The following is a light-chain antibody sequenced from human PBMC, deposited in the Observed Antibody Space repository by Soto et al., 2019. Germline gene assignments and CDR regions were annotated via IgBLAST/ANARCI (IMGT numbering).Light chain of an antibody. CDR2: GNI. CDR3: QSYDSSLSGVV. CDR1: SSNIGAGYE. Sequence: QSALTQPPSVSGAPGQRVTISCTGNSSNIGAGYEVHWYQQVPGTAPRLLIYGNIYRPSGVPDRFSGSKSGTSVSLAITGLQAEDEADYHCQSYDSSLSGVVFGRGTKLTVL. V-gene: IGLV1-40*01. J-gene: IGLJ3*02.